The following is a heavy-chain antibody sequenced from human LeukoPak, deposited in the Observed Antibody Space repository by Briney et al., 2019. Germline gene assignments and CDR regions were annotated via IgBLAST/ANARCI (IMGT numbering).Heavy chain of an antibody. CDR1: GFTFSSYS. CDR3: ARDFVYDYVWGSYRYTVGTSRDLDY. V-gene: IGHV3-48*01. Sequence: PGGSLRLSCAASGFTFSSYSMNWVRQAPGKGLEWVSYISSSSSIIYYADSVKGRFTISRDNAKNSLYLQMNSLRAEDTAVYYCARDFVYDYVWGSYRYTVGTSRDLDYWGQGTLVTVSS. CDR2: ISSSSSII. J-gene: IGHJ4*02. D-gene: IGHD3-16*02.